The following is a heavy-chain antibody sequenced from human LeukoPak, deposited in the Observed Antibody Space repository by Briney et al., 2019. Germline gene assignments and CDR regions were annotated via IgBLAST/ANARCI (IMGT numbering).Heavy chain of an antibody. J-gene: IGHJ5*02. D-gene: IGHD3-10*01. V-gene: IGHV1-18*01. CDR3: ARDRGSGSYYKSEFNWFDP. CDR2: ISAYNGNT. CDR1: GCTFSSYA. Sequence: ASVKVSCKASGCTFSSYAISWVRQAPGQGLEWMGWISAYNGNTNYAQKVQGRVTMTTDTSTSTAYMELRSLRSDDTAVYYCARDRGSGSYYKSEFNWFDPWGQGTLVTVSS.